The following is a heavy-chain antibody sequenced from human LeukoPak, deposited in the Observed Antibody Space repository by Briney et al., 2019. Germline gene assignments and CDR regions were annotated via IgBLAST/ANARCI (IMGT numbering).Heavy chain of an antibody. D-gene: IGHD2-21*02. Sequence: PGGSLRLSCAASGFTFSSYSMNWVRQAPGEGLEWVSSISSSSSYIYYADSVKGRFTISRENAKNSLYLQMNSLRAEDTAVYYCARDVVVVTAIPRYYYYYYYMDVWGKGTTVTVSS. CDR3: ARDVVVVTAIPRYYYYYYYMDV. V-gene: IGHV3-21*01. CDR2: ISSSSSYI. J-gene: IGHJ6*03. CDR1: GFTFSSYS.